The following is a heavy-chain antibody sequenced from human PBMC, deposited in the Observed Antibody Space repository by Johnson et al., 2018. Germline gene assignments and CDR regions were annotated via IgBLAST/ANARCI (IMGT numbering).Heavy chain of an antibody. J-gene: IGHJ4*02. D-gene: IGHD2-21*02. CDR3: ATDVPPNVEVTPFFDY. V-gene: IGHV3-53*01. CDR1: GFTVSSNY. Sequence: VQLVESGGGLIQPGGSXRLSCAASGFTVSSNYMSWVRQAPGKGLEWVSVIYGYGNTYYADSGKGRFTISRDNSKKTLYLQMNSLRAEDTALYYCATDVPPNVEVTPFFDYWGQGTLVTVSS. CDR2: IYGYGNT.